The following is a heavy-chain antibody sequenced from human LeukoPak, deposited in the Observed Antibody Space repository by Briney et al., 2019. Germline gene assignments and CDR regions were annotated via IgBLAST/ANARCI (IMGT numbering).Heavy chain of an antibody. J-gene: IGHJ4*02. CDR2: ISYDGSNK. CDR3: ARRELLDY. V-gene: IGHV3-30-3*01. CDR1: GGSFSGYY. D-gene: IGHD1-26*01. Sequence: LSLTCAVYGGSFSGYYWSWIRQPPGKGLEWVAVISYDGSNKYYADSVKGRFTISRDNSKNTLYLQMNSLRAEDTAVYYCARRELLDYWGQGTLVTVSS.